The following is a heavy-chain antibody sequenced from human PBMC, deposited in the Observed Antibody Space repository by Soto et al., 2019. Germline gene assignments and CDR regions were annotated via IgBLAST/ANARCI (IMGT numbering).Heavy chain of an antibody. D-gene: IGHD4-17*01. CDR2: IVVGSGKT. J-gene: IGHJ5*02. Sequence: SVKVSCKASGFTFTSSAVQWVRQARGQRLEWIGWIVVGSGKTNYAQEFQERVIITIDMSTSTAYMELSSVTAADTAVYYCAACLRVGRKFDPWGQGTLVTVSS. CDR1: GFTFTSSA. V-gene: IGHV1-58*01. CDR3: AACLRVGRKFDP.